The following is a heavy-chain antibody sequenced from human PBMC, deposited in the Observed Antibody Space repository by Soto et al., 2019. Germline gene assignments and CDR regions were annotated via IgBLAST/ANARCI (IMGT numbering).Heavy chain of an antibody. J-gene: IGHJ1*01. D-gene: IGHD2-15*01. CDR3: ARRPLRLHSYFQH. CDR2: IYYNGRT. Sequence: QVHLQDSGPGLVKPSETLTLTCNVSGDSISRGTNYYWDWIRQPPGKGLEWIGSIYYNGRTYRNPSLKSRVSISMDTSKNHFSLSLTSVTAADTAVYYCARRPLRLHSYFQHWGQGTLVTVSS. CDR1: GDSISRGTNYY. V-gene: IGHV4-39*02.